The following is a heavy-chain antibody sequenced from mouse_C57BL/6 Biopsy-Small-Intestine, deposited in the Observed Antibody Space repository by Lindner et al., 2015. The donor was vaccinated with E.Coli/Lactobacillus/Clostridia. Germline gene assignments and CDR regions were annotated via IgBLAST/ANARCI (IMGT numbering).Heavy chain of an antibody. J-gene: IGHJ4*01. D-gene: IGHD2-13*01. CDR2: IDPANGNT. V-gene: IGHV14-3*01. CDR1: GLNIKDDY. CDR3: GSDDSYAMDY. Sequence: VQLQESGAELVRPGASVKLSCTASGLNIKDDYMHWVKQRPEQGLEWIGRIDPANGNTKCAPKFQDKATMTADTSSNTAYLQLSNLTSEDTAVYYCGSDDSYAMDYWGQGTSVTVSS.